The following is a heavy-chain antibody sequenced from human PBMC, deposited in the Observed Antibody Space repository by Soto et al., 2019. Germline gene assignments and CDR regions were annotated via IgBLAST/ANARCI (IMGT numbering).Heavy chain of an antibody. D-gene: IGHD6-13*01. CDR2: IDPSDSYI. Sequence: PGESLKISCKTSGYTFSGHWISWVRQVPGKGLQWMGNIDPSDSYINYNPAFRGHVTFSVDKSSSTAYLHWRSLGPSDTAIYYCAVFRSSWFGDGRLDSWGPGTLVTVSS. CDR1: GYTFSGHW. J-gene: IGHJ4*02. CDR3: AVFRSSWFGDGRLDS. V-gene: IGHV5-10-1*01.